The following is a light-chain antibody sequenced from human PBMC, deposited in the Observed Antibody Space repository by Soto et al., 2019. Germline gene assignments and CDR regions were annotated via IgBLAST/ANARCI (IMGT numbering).Light chain of an antibody. CDR3: MQGTHWPRT. V-gene: IGKV2-30*01. J-gene: IGKJ1*01. Sequence: DVVLTQSPLSLPVTLGQPASISCRSSLSLVYSDGNTYLNWFQQRPGQSPRRLIYKVSNRDSGVPDRFSCSGSGTDFTLRISRVEAEDVGVYYCMQGTHWPRTFGQGTKVEIE. CDR1: LSLVYSDGNTY. CDR2: KVS.